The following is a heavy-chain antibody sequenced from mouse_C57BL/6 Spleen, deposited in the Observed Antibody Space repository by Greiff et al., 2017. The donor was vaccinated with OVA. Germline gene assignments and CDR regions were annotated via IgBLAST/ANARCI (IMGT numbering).Heavy chain of an antibody. D-gene: IGHD1-1*01. V-gene: IGHV3-6*01. J-gene: IGHJ3*01. CDR1: GYSITSGYY. CDR2: ISYDGSN. Sequence: ESGPGLVKPSQSLSLTCSVTGYSITSGYYWNWIRQFPGNKLEWMGYISYDGSNNYNPSLKNRISITRDTSKNQFFLKLNSVTTEDTATYYCARDYYGQAWFAYWGQGTLVTVSA. CDR3: ARDYYGQAWFAY.